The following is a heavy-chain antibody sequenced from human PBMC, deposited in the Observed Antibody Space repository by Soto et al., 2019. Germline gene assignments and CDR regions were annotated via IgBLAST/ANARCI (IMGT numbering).Heavy chain of an antibody. J-gene: IGHJ5*02. Sequence: QVHLQESGPGLVKPSQTLSLTCTVSGDSINSRGYYWSWIRQHPGKGLEWIGYISFSGSTYYNPSLKSRIAVSADTSSSQFSLRLTSVTAADTAVYYCARAYDFGGNTDLWGQGTLV. D-gene: IGHD4-17*01. CDR1: GDSINSRGYY. CDR2: ISFSGST. V-gene: IGHV4-31*03. CDR3: ARAYDFGGNTDL.